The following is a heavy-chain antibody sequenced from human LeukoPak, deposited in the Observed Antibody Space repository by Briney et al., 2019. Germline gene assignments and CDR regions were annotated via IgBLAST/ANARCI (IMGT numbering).Heavy chain of an antibody. CDR2: INAGNGNT. CDR3: ARGYCSSTSCYMDV. Sequence: ASVKVSCKASGYTFTSYAMHWVRQAPGQRLEWMGWINAGNGNTKYSQKFQGRVTITGDTSASTAYMELSSLRSEDTAVYYCARGYCSSTSCYMDVWGQGTTVT. J-gene: IGHJ6*02. V-gene: IGHV1-3*01. D-gene: IGHD2-2*01. CDR1: GYTFTSYA.